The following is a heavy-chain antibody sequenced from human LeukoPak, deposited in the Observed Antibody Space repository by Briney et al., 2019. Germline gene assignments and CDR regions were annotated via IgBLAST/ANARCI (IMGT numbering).Heavy chain of an antibody. CDR1: GGTSSSDA. J-gene: IGHJ4*01. CDR2: IIPILGIA. Sequence: SVSPSCTGSGGTSSSDAISWVRQAPGQGLEWMGRIIPILGIANYAQKFQGRVTITADKSTSTAYMELSSLRSEDTAVYYCARDYGGRDPLGAYWG. V-gene: IGHV1-69*04. D-gene: IGHD4/OR15-4a*01. CDR3: ARDYGGRDPLGAY.